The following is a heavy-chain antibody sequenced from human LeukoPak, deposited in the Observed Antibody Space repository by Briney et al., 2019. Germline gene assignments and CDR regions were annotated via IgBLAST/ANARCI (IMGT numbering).Heavy chain of an antibody. J-gene: IGHJ4*02. V-gene: IGHV4-39*01. CDR3: ARRRLPSTGGIDC. D-gene: IGHD3-10*01. CDR1: GGSISSSSYY. CDR2: IYYSGST. Sequence: SETLSLTCTVSGGSISSSSYYWGWIRQPPGKGLEWIGSIYYSGSTYYNPSLKSRVTIPVDTSKNQFSLKLSSVTAADTAVYYCARRRLPSTGGIDCWGQGTLVTVSS.